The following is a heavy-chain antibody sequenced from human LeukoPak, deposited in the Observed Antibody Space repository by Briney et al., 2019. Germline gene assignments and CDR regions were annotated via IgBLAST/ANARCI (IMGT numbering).Heavy chain of an antibody. D-gene: IGHD2-2*01. CDR3: TRHLTSSAGDRSPYMDV. CDR2: IRSKANSYAT. J-gene: IGHJ6*03. Sequence: PGGSLRLSCAASGFTFSGSAMHWVRQASGKGLEWVGRIRSKANSYATAYAASVKGRFTISRDDSKNTAYLQMNSLKTEDTAVYYCTRHLTSSAGDRSPYMDVWGKGTTVTISS. V-gene: IGHV3-73*01. CDR1: GFTFSGSA.